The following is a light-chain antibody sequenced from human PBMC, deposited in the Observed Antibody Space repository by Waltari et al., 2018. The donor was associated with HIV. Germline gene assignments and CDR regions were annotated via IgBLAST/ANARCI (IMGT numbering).Light chain of an antibody. CDR2: EVI. J-gene: IGLJ3*02. Sequence: QSALTQPPSASGSPGQSVTISCSGTSSDVGGYNYVSWYQRHPGKAPKLLIYEVIKRPSGVPDRFFGSKSGNTASLTVSGLQAEDEADYFCSSYAGDYNVVFGGGTKLTVL. V-gene: IGLV2-8*01. CDR3: SSYAGDYNVV. CDR1: SSDVGGYNY.